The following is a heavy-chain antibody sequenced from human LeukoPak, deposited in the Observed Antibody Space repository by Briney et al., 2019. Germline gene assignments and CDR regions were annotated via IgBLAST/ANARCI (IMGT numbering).Heavy chain of an antibody. J-gene: IGHJ4*02. V-gene: IGHV4-34*01. CDR2: IHHGGST. CDR3: ARGLAGGYNFDY. CDR1: GFTFSSYA. Sequence: GSLRLSCAASGFTFSSYAMSWVRQAPGKGLEWIGEIHHGGSTNQNPSLKTRVTISIDTSKNQFSLNLSSVTAADTAVYYCARGLAGGYNFDYWGQGTLVTVSS. D-gene: IGHD3-22*01.